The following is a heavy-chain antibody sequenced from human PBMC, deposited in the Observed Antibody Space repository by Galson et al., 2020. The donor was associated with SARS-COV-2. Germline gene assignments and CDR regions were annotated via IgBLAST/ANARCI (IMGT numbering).Heavy chain of an antibody. D-gene: IGHD2-15*01. CDR3: ARASLGYCSGGSCYPVYYYYYMDV. J-gene: IGHJ6*03. V-gene: IGHV1-18*01. CDR2: ISAYKGNT. Sequence: ASVKVSCKASGYTFTSYGISWVRQAPGQGLAWMGWISAYKGNTNYAQKLQGRVTMTTDTSTSTAYMELRSLRSDDTAVYYCARASLGYCSGGSCYPVYYYYYMDVWGKGTTVTVSS. CDR1: GYTFTSYG.